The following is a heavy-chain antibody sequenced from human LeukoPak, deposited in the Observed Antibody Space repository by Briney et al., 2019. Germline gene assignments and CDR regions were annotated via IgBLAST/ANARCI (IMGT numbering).Heavy chain of an antibody. CDR3: ARAYIVNTNGDNVYYYMDV. CDR2: IIPLFDSP. J-gene: IGHJ6*03. CDR1: GGTFTFGTAG. D-gene: IGHD5-24*01. V-gene: IGHV1-69*06. Sequence: SVKVSCKASGGTFTFGTAGVTWVRQASGQRLEWLGGIIPLFDSPHYAPNFQGRLTITADRFSGAAYMDLSSLSSEDTAIYYCARAYIVNTNGDNVYYYMDVWGTGTTVTVSS.